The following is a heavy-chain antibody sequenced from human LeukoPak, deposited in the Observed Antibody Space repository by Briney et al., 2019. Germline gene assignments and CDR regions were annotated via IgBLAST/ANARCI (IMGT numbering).Heavy chain of an antibody. Sequence: SETLSLTCTVSGGSISSYYWSWTRQPPGKGLEWIGYIYYSGSTNYNPSLKSRVTISADTSKNQFSLKLSSVTAADTAVYYCARAGYFDWLYPKNWFDPWGQGTLVTVSS. D-gene: IGHD3-9*01. J-gene: IGHJ5*02. CDR1: GGSISSYY. CDR2: IYYSGST. CDR3: ARAGYFDWLYPKNWFDP. V-gene: IGHV4-59*08.